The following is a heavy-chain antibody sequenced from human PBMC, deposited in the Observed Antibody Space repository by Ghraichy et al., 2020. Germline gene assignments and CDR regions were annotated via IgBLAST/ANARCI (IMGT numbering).Heavy chain of an antibody. Sequence: GGSLRLSCAASGFTFSSYAMSWVRQAPGKGLEWVSVISVTGRSTYYTDSLKGRFTISIDNSKNTLFLQMNSLRAEDTAVYYCAKTPVILWFGELFSFDIWGQGTMVTVSS. D-gene: IGHD3-10*01. J-gene: IGHJ3*02. CDR2: ISVTGRST. V-gene: IGHV3-23*01. CDR3: AKTPVILWFGELFSFDI. CDR1: GFTFSSYA.